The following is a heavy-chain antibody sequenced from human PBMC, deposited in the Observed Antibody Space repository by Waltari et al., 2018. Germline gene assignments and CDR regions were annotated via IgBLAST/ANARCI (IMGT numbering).Heavy chain of an antibody. Sequence: EVLLVESGGGLVQPGGSLRLSCVASGFTVSTYEMNWVRQAPGKWLEWVSYVSSSGSDITYADSVKGRFTIFRDNAKNSLYLQRNSLRVEDTAVYYCASEGVITTRDAFDIWGQGTMVTVSS. CDR2: VSSSGSDI. CDR1: GFTVSTYE. CDR3: ASEGVITTRDAFDI. J-gene: IGHJ3*02. D-gene: IGHD3-22*01. V-gene: IGHV3-48*03.